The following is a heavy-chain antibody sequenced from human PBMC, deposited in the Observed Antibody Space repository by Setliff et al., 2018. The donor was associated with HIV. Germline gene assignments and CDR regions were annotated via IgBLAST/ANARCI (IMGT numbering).Heavy chain of an antibody. CDR3: ARGGPSSKYFDL. CDR2: ISSSVNS. V-gene: IGHV4-59*01. CDR1: GGSIRSDH. J-gene: IGHJ2*01. D-gene: IGHD2-2*01. Sequence: SETLSLTCIVSGGSIRSDHWSWIRKPPGKGLEWIGYISSSVNSNYNLSLKSRVTISLDTPKNHFSLQLSSLTAADTAVYYCARGGPSSKYFDLWGRGTLVTVSS.